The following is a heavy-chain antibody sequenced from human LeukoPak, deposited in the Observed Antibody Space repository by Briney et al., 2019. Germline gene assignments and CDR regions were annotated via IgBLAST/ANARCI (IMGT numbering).Heavy chain of an antibody. V-gene: IGHV1-8*03. D-gene: IGHD3-10*01. CDR3: ARNRDYNSGSDFDY. J-gene: IGHJ4*02. CDR1: GYTFTNYD. Sequence: ASVKVSCNTSGYTFTNYDINWVRQGTGQGLEWMGWMNPNSGDTGYAQKFQGRLTLTRDTSISTAYMELSSLRSEDTAVYYCARNRDYNSGSDFDYWGQGTLVTVSS. CDR2: MNPNSGDT.